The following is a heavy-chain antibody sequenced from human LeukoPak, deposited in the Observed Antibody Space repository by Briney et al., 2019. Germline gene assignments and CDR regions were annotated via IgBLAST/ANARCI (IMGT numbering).Heavy chain of an antibody. J-gene: IGHJ5*02. Sequence: GGSLRLSCAASGFTFSSYSMNWVRQAPGKGLEWVSYISSSSSTIYYADSVQGRYTISRDNAKNSLYLQMNSLRAEDTAVYYCARESHYYGSGSYPEYNWFDPWGQGTLVTVSS. CDR1: GFTFSSYS. D-gene: IGHD3-10*01. CDR2: ISSSSSTI. V-gene: IGHV3-48*04. CDR3: ARESHYYGSGSYPEYNWFDP.